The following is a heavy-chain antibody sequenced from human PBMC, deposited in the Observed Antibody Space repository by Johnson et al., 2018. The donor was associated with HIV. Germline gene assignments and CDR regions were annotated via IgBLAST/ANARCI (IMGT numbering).Heavy chain of an antibody. Sequence: QVQLVESGGGVVQPGGSLRLSCVASGFAFSSYGMHWVRQAPGKGLEWVSFIRYDGGNKSYGDSVKGRFTISRDNSKNTLYVQMISLRAEDTAVYYCAKELSTYYNFWSGSAGNDAFDIWGQGTMVTVSS. D-gene: IGHD3-3*01. CDR2: IRYDGGNK. J-gene: IGHJ3*02. CDR1: GFAFSSYG. V-gene: IGHV3-30*02. CDR3: AKELSTYYNFWSGSAGNDAFDI.